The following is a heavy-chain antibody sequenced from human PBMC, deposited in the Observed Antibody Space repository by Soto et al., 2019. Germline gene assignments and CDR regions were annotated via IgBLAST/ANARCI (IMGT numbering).Heavy chain of an antibody. CDR2: IYNRGDT. D-gene: IGHD3-16*02. V-gene: IGHV4-30-2*01. Sequence: SETLSLTCTVSGGSLSRGTDSWSWIRQAPGKAPEWIGYIYNRGDTYFNPSLKSRVAISIDRSTNQFSLKLNSVTAADTAVYFCARDYRTSAGRHFDYWGQGILVTVSS. CDR1: GGSLSRGTDS. J-gene: IGHJ4*02. CDR3: ARDYRTSAGRHFDY.